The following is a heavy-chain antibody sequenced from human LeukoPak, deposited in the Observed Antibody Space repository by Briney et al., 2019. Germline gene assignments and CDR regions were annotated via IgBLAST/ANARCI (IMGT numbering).Heavy chain of an antibody. D-gene: IGHD3-22*01. V-gene: IGHV3-23*01. Sequence: GGSLRLSCAASGFTFSSYGMHWVRQAPGKGLEWVSAISGSGGNTYYADSVKGRFTISRDDSKNTLYLQMNSLRAEDTAVYYCAKDRTTMTNYFDYWGQGTLVTVSS. J-gene: IGHJ4*02. CDR3: AKDRTTMTNYFDY. CDR1: GFTFSSYG. CDR2: ISGSGGNT.